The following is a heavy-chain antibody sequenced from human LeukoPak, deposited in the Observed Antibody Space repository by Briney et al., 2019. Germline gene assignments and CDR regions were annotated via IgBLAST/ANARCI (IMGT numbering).Heavy chain of an antibody. CDR2: ISYSGGST. Sequence: PGGSLSLSCAASGFTFSSYCMSWVRQPPGKGLERVSSISYSGGSTDYADSVKGGFTIYSDNSKNTLYLQMNSLIAEDTAVYSCAKDPFSHNSGWNGVDYWGQGTLVTVSS. CDR1: GFTFSSYC. V-gene: IGHV3-23*01. J-gene: IGHJ4*02. CDR3: AKDPFSHNSGWNGVDY. D-gene: IGHD6-19*01.